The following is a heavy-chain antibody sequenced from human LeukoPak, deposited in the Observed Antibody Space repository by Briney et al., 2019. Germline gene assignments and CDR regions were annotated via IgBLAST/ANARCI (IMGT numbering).Heavy chain of an antibody. V-gene: IGHV3-23*01. Sequence: PGGSLRLSCAASGFTFSDHAMSWVRQAPGKGLEWVSAIRGTGTTTFYAASVKGRFTISRDNSKNTADLQMNSLRAEDTAVYYCGRDFGLTGTKRSFDIWGQGTMVTVSS. CDR3: GRDFGLTGTKRSFDI. J-gene: IGHJ3*02. CDR2: IRGTGTTT. D-gene: IGHD1-7*01. CDR1: GFTFSDHA.